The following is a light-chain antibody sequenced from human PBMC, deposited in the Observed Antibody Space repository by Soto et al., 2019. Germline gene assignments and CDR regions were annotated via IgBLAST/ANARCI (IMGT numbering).Light chain of an antibody. CDR1: SSDVGDYNY. J-gene: IGLJ1*01. CDR2: EVN. CDR3: SSYTSSSTYG. V-gene: IGLV2-14*01. Sequence: QSALTQPASVSGSPGQSITISCTGASSDVGDYNYVSWYQHHPGKAPKLLIYEVNNRPSGVSDRFSGSKSGNVASLTISWLQAEDEADYYCSSYTSSSTYGFGTGTKLTVL.